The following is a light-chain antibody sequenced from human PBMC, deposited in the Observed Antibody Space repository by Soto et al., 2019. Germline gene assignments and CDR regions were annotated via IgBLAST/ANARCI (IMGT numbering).Light chain of an antibody. V-gene: IGLV2-14*01. Sequence: QSVLTQPASVSGSPGQSITISCTGTSSDVGGYNYVSWYQQHPGKAPKLMIYDVSNRPSGVSNRFSGSKSGNTASLTSSGLQAEDDADFYCNSYTRSSPYVFGTGTKVTVL. CDR3: NSYTRSSPYV. CDR2: DVS. J-gene: IGLJ1*01. CDR1: SSDVGGYNY.